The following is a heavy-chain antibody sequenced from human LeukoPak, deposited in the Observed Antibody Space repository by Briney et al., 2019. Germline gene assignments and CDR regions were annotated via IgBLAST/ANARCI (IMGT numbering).Heavy chain of an antibody. J-gene: IGHJ4*02. V-gene: IGHV3-23*01. CDR3: ARPPGDY. CDR2: ITGSGGST. Sequence: GGSLRLSCAASGFTFTNYAMRWVRQAPGKGLEWVSGITGSGGSTYYADSVKGRFTISRDNAKNSLYLQMNSLRAEDTAVYYCARPPGDYWGQGTLVTVSS. CDR1: GFTFTNYA.